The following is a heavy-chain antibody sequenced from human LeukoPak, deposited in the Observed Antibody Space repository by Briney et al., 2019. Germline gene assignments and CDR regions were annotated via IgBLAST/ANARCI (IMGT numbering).Heavy chain of an antibody. CDR3: ARRDGYADY. J-gene: IGHJ4*02. V-gene: IGHV3-48*01. CDR1: GFTFSSYS. D-gene: IGHD5-24*01. Sequence: GGSPRLSCAASGFTFSSYSMNWVRQAPGKGLEWVSYISSSSSTIYYAGSVKGRFTISRDNAKNSLYLQMNSLRAEDTAVYYCARRDGYADYWGQGTLVTVSS. CDR2: ISSSSSTI.